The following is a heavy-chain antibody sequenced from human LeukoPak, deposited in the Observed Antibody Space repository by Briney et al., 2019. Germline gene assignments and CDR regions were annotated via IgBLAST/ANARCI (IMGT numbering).Heavy chain of an antibody. J-gene: IGHJ6*04. D-gene: IGHD1-14*01. CDR1: GFTFSSYS. CDR3: ARGSPEGV. CDR2: ISSSSSTI. Sequence: PGGSLRLSCAASGFTFSSYSMNWVRQAPGKGLEWVSYISSSSSTIYYADSVKGRFTISRDNAKNSLYLQMNSLRAEDTAVYYCARGSPEGVWGKGTTVTVSS. V-gene: IGHV3-48*01.